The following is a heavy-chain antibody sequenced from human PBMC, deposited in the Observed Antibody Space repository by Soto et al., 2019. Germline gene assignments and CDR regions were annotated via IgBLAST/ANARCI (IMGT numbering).Heavy chain of an antibody. Sequence: EVQLVESGGGLVQPGGSLKLSCAASGFSFSDSAMHWVRQASGKGLEWVGRVRGKPNNYATVYAASVRGRFTISRDDSKNTSYLQMNSLKTEDTAIYYCATKKVDTAMVVFDYWGQGSLVPVSS. CDR3: ATKKVDTAMVVFDY. D-gene: IGHD5-18*01. J-gene: IGHJ4*02. V-gene: IGHV3-73*02. CDR2: VRGKPNNYAT. CDR1: GFSFSDSA.